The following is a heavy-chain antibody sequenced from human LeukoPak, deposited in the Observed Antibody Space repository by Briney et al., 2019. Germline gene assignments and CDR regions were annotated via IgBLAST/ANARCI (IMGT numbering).Heavy chain of an antibody. J-gene: IGHJ4*02. CDR2: MYVDENDK. CDR3: ATLVKTGSGGRGYFDH. CDR1: AFIFSSHG. V-gene: IGHV3-30*02. D-gene: IGHD2-8*02. Sequence: GGSLRLSCAASAFIFSSHGFYWVRQAPGKGLEGVAFMYVDENDKHYADSVKGRFTVSRDNSKNTFHLQMDSLRTADAAVYHCATLVKTGSGGRGYFDHWDQRTLVTVSS.